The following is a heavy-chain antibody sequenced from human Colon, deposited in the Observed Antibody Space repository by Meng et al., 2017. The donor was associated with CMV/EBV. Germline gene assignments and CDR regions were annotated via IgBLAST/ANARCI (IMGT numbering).Heavy chain of an antibody. Sequence: GGSLRLSCAASGFTFSSYAMSWVRQAPGKGLEWVSVIYSGGSSTYYADSVKGRFTISRDNSKNTLYLQMNSLRAEDTAVYYCAKDLKAYAYYYYYGMDVRGQGTTVTVSS. CDR1: GFTFSSYA. CDR3: AKDLKAYAYYYYYGMDV. J-gene: IGHJ6*02. D-gene: IGHD4-17*01. V-gene: IGHV3-23*03. CDR2: IYSGGSST.